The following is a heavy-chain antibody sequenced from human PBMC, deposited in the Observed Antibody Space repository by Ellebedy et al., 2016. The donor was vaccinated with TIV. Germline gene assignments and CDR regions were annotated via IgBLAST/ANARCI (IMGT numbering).Heavy chain of an antibody. V-gene: IGHV5-51*01. CDR3: ARPPYGSGWYRPYFDY. Sequence: GESLKISCKGSGYSFATYWIGWVRQMPGKGLEWMGIIYPGDSDTKYSPSFQGQVTISADKSISTAYLQWHSLKASDTAIYFCARPPYGSGWYRPYFDYWGQGTLVTVSS. CDR2: IYPGDSDT. J-gene: IGHJ4*02. CDR1: GYSFATYW. D-gene: IGHD6-19*01.